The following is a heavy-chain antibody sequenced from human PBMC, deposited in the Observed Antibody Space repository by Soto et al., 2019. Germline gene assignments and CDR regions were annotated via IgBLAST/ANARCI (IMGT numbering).Heavy chain of an antibody. CDR3: SAYGDYGDDAFDI. V-gene: IGHV3-30*03. D-gene: IGHD4-17*01. CDR2: ISYDGSNK. CDR1: GFTFSSYG. Sequence: QVQLVESGGGVVQPGRSLRLSCAASGFTFSSYGMHWVRQAPGKGLEWVAVISYDGSNKYCADSVKGRFTISRDNSKNTLYLQMNSLRAEDTAVYYCSAYGDYGDDAFDIWGQGTMVTVSS. J-gene: IGHJ3*02.